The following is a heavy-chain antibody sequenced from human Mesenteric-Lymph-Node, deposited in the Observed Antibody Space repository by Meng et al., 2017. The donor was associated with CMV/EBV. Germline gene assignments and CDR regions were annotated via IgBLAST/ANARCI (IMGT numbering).Heavy chain of an antibody. Sequence: GESLKISCGASGFTFNTYGMHWVRQAPGKGLEWVANINPDGSQRNYVDSVKGRFTISRDSAKNSLYLQLNSLRVEDTAVYYCSRENSGLDYWGQGTLVTVSS. CDR1: GFTFNTYG. J-gene: IGHJ4*02. CDR2: INPDGSQR. CDR3: SRENSGLDY. V-gene: IGHV3-7*01.